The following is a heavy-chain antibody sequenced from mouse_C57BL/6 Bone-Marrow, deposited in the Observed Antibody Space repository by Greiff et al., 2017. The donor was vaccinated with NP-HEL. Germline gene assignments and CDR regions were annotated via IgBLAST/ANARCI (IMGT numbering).Heavy chain of an antibody. V-gene: IGHV1-55*01. J-gene: IGHJ4*01. CDR2: IYPGSGSP. D-gene: IGHD1-1*01. CDR3: ARLYYYGSSYAMDY. CDR1: GYTFTSYW. Sequence: QVQLQQPGAELVKPGASVKMSCKASGYTFTSYWITWVKQRPGQGLEWIGDIYPGSGSPNYNEKFKSKATLTVDTSSSTAYMQLSRLTAEDSAVYYGARLYYYGSSYAMDYWGQGTSVTVSS.